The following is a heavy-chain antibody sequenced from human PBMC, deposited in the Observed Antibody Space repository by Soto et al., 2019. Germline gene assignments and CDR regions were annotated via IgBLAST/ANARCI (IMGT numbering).Heavy chain of an antibody. CDR2: IYYSGST. CDR3: ARVYSYDSSGYLGNWFDP. V-gene: IGHV4-59*01. CDR1: GGSISSYY. D-gene: IGHD3-22*01. Sequence: PSETLSLTCTVSGGSISSYYWSWIRQPPGKGLEWIGYIYYSGSTNYNPSLKSRVTISVDTSKNQFSLKLSSVTAADTAVYYCARVYSYDSSGYLGNWFDPWGQGTLVTVSS. J-gene: IGHJ5*02.